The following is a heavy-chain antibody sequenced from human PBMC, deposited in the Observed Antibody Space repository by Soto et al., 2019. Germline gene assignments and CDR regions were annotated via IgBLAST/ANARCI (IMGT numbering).Heavy chain of an antibody. D-gene: IGHD4-17*01. CDR1: GFNFRAYS. CDR2: ISSTSTTL. V-gene: IGHV3-48*01. J-gene: IGHJ4*02. Sequence: GSLRLSCVVSGFNFRAYSMNWVRQAPGKGLEWISYISSTSTTLYYADSVKGRFTISRDTDQKSLFLQMNSLRAEDTAVYYCVRDSGDYPDYWGQGTQVT. CDR3: VRDSGDYPDY.